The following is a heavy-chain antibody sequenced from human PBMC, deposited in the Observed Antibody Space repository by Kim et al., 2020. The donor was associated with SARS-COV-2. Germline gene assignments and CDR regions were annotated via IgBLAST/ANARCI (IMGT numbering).Heavy chain of an antibody. D-gene: IGHD2-2*01. V-gene: IGHV4-61*07. CDR3: ARLSSVPGCWASDI. J-gene: IGHJ3*02. Sequence: SPSLKSRVTMSVDTSKNQFSLKLSSVTAADTAVYYCARLSSVPGCWASDIWGQGTMVTVSS.